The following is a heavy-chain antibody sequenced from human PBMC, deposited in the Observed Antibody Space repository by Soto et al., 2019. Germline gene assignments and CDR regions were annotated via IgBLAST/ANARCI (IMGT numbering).Heavy chain of an antibody. V-gene: IGHV4-39*01. CDR2: IYGTGNT. Sequence: QLQLQESGPGLVKPSETLSLSCTVSGGSITSSFYWGWISQPPGKGLEWIGSIYGTGNTYYNPPLXRRVTISADTSKNQFSLNLISVTAADTAVYYCRSSSRYSTDVWGQGATVTVSS. J-gene: IGHJ6*02. CDR3: RSSSRYSTDV. CDR1: GGSITSSFY. D-gene: IGHD6-13*01.